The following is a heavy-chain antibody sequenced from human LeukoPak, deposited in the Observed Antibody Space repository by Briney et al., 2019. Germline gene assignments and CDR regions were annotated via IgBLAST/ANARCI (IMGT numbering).Heavy chain of an antibody. D-gene: IGHD4/OR15-4a*01. CDR3: ARSGDYGPNGYWYFDL. Sequence: ASVKVSFKASGYTFTSYAMHWVRQAPGQRLEWMGWINAGNGNTKYSQKFQGRVTITRDTSASTAYMELSSLRSEDTAVYYCARSGDYGPNGYWYFDLWGRGTLVTVSS. J-gene: IGHJ2*01. V-gene: IGHV1-3*01. CDR2: INAGNGNT. CDR1: GYTFTSYA.